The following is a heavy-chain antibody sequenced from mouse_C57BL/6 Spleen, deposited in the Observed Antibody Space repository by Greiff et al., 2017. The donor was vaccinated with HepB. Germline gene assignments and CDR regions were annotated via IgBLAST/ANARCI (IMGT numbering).Heavy chain of an antibody. V-gene: IGHV1-39*01. J-gene: IGHJ3*01. Sequence: LVKPGASVKISCKASGYSFTDYNMNWVKQSNGKSLEWIGVINPNYGTTSYNQKFKGKATLTVDQSSSTAYMQLNSLTSEDSAVYYCAREEGYYSNHWGFAYWGQGTLVTVSA. CDR2: INPNYGTT. D-gene: IGHD2-5*01. CDR3: AREEGYYSNHWGFAY. CDR1: GYSFTDYN.